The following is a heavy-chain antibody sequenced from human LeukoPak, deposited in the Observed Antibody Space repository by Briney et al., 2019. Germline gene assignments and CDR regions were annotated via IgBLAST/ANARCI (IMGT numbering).Heavy chain of an antibody. D-gene: IGHD3-10*01. J-gene: IGHJ4*02. CDR1: GFTFSGYW. CDR2: IKEDGSQK. V-gene: IGHV3-7*03. CDR3: AKDRRGAYDY. Sequence: SGGSLRLSCAASGFTFSGYWMTWVRQAPGKGLEWVGHIKEDGSQKNYVDSVRGRFTISRDNAKDSLYLHMNSLRAEDTAVYYCAKDRRGAYDYWGQGTLVTVSS.